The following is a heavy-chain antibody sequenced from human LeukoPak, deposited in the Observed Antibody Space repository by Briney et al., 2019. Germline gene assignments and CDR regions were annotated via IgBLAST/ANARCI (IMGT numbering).Heavy chain of an antibody. CDR3: ARNPYDILTGFYKNPGGFDY. Sequence: ASVKVSCKASGFTFTSSAMQWVRQARGQRLEWIGWIVVGSGNTNYAQKFQERVTITRDMSTSTAYMELSSLRSEDTAVYYCARNPYDILTGFYKNPGGFDYWGQGTLVTVSS. J-gene: IGHJ4*02. CDR1: GFTFTSSA. CDR2: IVVGSGNT. V-gene: IGHV1-58*02. D-gene: IGHD3-9*01.